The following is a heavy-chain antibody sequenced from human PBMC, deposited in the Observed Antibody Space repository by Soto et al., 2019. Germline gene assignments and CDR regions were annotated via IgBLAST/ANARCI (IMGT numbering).Heavy chain of an antibody. CDR1: GFTVSSNY. V-gene: IGHV3-66*01. CDR2: FYTGGST. J-gene: IGHJ4*02. Sequence: VQLVESGGGLVQPGGSLRLSCAVSGFTVSSNYMSWVRQAPGKGLEWVSIFYTGGSTYYSDSVKGRFTISRDNSKNTLYLQMNSLREEDTAVYYCVSYDFWSGYSDYWGQGTRVTVSS. D-gene: IGHD3-3*01. CDR3: VSYDFWSGYSDY.